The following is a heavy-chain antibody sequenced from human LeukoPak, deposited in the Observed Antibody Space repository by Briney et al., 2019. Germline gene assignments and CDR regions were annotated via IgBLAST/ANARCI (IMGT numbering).Heavy chain of an antibody. D-gene: IGHD1-26*01. CDR2: ISGSGGST. CDR3: ARGSRSPSGTYHYYFDY. V-gene: IGHV3-23*01. Sequence: GRSLRLSCAASGFTFSSYAMSWVRQAPGKGLEWVSAISGSGGSTYYADSVKGRFTISGDNSKNTLYLQMNSLRAEDTAVYYCARGSRSPSGTYHYYFDYWGQGTLVTVSS. CDR1: GFTFSSYA. J-gene: IGHJ4*02.